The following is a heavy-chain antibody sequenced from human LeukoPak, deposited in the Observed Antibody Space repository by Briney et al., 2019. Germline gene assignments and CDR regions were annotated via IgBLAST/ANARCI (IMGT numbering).Heavy chain of an antibody. Sequence: SQTLSLTCTVSGGSISSGGYYWSWIRQPPGKGLEWIGYIYYSGSTNYNPSLKSRVTISVDTSKNQFSLKLSSVTAADTAVYYCARLGEYSSREDYFGYWGQGTLVTVSS. J-gene: IGHJ4*02. CDR3: ARLGEYSSREDYFGY. CDR1: GGSISSGGYY. V-gene: IGHV4-61*08. D-gene: IGHD6-13*01. CDR2: IYYSGST.